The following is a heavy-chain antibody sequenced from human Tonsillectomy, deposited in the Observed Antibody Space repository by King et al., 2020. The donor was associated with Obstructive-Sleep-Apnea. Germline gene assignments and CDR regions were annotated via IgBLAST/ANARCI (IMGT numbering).Heavy chain of an antibody. V-gene: IGHV3-15*01. D-gene: IGHD3-3*02. J-gene: IGHJ5*02. CDR1: GFTFTSAW. Sequence: VQLVESGGGLVQSGGSLRLSCAASGFTFTSAWMSWVRQAPGEGLEWVARVKSKTGGGTTEYAAHVKGRFSISRDDSKNTLYFQMNSLRIEDTAVYYCSADVPAPLAQIDHWGQGTLVTVSS. CDR3: SADVPAPLAQIDH. CDR2: VKSKTGGGTT.